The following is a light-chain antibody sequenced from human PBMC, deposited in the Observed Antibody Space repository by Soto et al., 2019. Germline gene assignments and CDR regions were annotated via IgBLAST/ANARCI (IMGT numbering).Light chain of an antibody. CDR1: QTVRTNY. V-gene: IGKV3-20*01. CDR2: GAS. Sequence: EIVLTQSPCTLSLSPGERATLSCRASQTVRTNYLAWFQHKPGQAPRLLIYGASSRATGIPDRFSGSASGTDVTLTINRLELEDSAVYFCQQYSDSPLTFGGGTKVEIK. CDR3: QQYSDSPLT. J-gene: IGKJ4*01.